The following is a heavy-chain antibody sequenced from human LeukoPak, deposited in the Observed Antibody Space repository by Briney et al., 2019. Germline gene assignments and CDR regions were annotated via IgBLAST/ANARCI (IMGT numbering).Heavy chain of an antibody. Sequence: GASVKVSCKASGGTFSSYAISWVRQAPGQGLEWMGRIIPILGTANYAQKFQGRVTISADKSTSTAYMELSSLRSEDTAVYYCAQRGNEMATIRNFDYWGQGTLVTVSS. CDR1: GGTFSSYA. D-gene: IGHD5-24*01. CDR2: IIPILGTA. J-gene: IGHJ4*02. CDR3: AQRGNEMATIRNFDY. V-gene: IGHV1-69*04.